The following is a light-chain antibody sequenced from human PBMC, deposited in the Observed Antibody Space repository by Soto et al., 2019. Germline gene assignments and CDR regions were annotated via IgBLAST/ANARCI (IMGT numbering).Light chain of an antibody. CDR3: QQLLSYPIT. CDR1: QGISSY. V-gene: IGKV1-9*01. J-gene: IGKJ5*01. Sequence: IQLTQSPSSLSASVGDRVTIPCRASQGISSYLAWYQQKPGKAPKLLIYAASTLQSGVPLRFSGSGSGTSFTLTISSLQPEDFATYYCQQLLSYPITFGQGTRLEIK. CDR2: AAS.